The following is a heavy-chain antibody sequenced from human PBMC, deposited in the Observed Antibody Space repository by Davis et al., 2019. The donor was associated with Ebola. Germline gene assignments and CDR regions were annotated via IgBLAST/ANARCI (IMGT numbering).Heavy chain of an antibody. V-gene: IGHV3-30*03. Sequence: PGGSLRLSCAASGFTFSSYWMHWVRQAPGKGLEWVAVISYDGSNKYYADSVKGRFTISRDNSKNTLHLQMNSLKTEDTAVYYCTRERSGYCTNGVCYVGWFDPWGQGTLVTVSS. CDR2: ISYDGSNK. D-gene: IGHD2-8*01. CDR1: GFTFSSYW. CDR3: TRERSGYCTNGVCYVGWFDP. J-gene: IGHJ5*02.